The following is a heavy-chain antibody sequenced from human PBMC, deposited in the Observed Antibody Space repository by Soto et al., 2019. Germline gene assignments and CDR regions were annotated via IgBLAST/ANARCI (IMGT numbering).Heavy chain of an antibody. Sequence: LRLSCAASGFTFSSYWMSWVRQAPGKGLEWVANIKQDGSEKYYVDSVKGRFTISRDNAKNSLYLQMNSLRAEDTAVYYCARDRVYYDSSGYYYRDYYGMDVWGQGTTVTVSS. CDR2: IKQDGSEK. CDR1: GFTFSSYW. J-gene: IGHJ6*02. V-gene: IGHV3-7*03. D-gene: IGHD3-22*01. CDR3: ARDRVYYDSSGYYYRDYYGMDV.